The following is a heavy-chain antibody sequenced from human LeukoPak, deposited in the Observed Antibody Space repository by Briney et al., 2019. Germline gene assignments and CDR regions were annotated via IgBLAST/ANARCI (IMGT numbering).Heavy chain of an antibody. J-gene: IGHJ2*01. Sequence: SETLSLTCTVSGGSISSSSYYWGWIRQPPGKGLEWIGSIYYSGSTYYNPSLKSRVTISVDTSKNQFSLKLSSVTAADTAVYYCARATEKPFGLWGRGTLVTVSS. CDR1: GGSISSSSYY. CDR3: ARATEKPFGL. V-gene: IGHV4-39*07. CDR2: IYYSGST.